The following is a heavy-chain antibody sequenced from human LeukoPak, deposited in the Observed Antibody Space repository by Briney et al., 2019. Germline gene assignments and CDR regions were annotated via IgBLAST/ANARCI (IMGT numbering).Heavy chain of an antibody. D-gene: IGHD3-10*01. Sequence: GGSLRLSCAASGFTFSSYAMNWIRQAPEKGLEWLSYISHSGSTIYYADSVKGRFTVSRDNAKSSLYLQMNNLRAEDTALYYCATYGSGSGTFFDSWGQGTLVTVSS. CDR1: GFTFSSYA. J-gene: IGHJ4*01. CDR3: ATYGSGSGTFFDS. V-gene: IGHV3-48*03. CDR2: ISHSGSTI.